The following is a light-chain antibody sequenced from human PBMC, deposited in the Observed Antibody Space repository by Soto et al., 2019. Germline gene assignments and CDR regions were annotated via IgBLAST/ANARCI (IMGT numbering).Light chain of an antibody. CDR2: LGS. J-gene: IGKJ3*01. CDR1: QSLLHSDGYDY. Sequence: DIVMTQSPLSLPVTPGEPASISCRSSQSLLHSDGYDYLDWYLQKPGQSPQLLIQLGSMRASGVHDRFSGSASGTEFTLKISRVEAEDVGIYYCMQVLQTPVTFGPGTKVDI. V-gene: IGKV2-28*01. CDR3: MQVLQTPVT.